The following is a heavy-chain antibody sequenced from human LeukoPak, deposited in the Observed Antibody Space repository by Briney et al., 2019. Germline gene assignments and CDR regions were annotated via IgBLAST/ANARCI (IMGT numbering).Heavy chain of an antibody. D-gene: IGHD3-22*01. CDR1: GYSISSGYY. J-gene: IGHJ5*02. Sequence: SETLSLTCTVFGYSISSGYYWGWIRQPPGKGPEWIGSIYHSGSTYYNPSLKSRVTISVDTSKNQFSLKLSSVTAADTAVYYCARVTYYYDSSGYYGWFDPWGQGTLVTVSS. CDR3: ARVTYYYDSSGYYGWFDP. V-gene: IGHV4-38-2*02. CDR2: IYHSGST.